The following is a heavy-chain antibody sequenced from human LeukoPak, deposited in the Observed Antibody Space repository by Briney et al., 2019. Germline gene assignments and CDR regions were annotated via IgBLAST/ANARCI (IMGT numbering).Heavy chain of an antibody. J-gene: IGHJ4*02. CDR1: GGSISSSSYY. D-gene: IGHD5-24*01. CDR2: IYYSGNT. Sequence: NSSETLSLTCTVSGGSISSSSYYWGWIRQPPGKGLEWIGSIYYSGNTYHNSSLKSRVTISVDTSKNQFSLKLSSVTAADTAVYYCARTPRDGFNSPYFDYWGQGTLVTVSS. CDR3: ARTPRDGFNSPYFDY. V-gene: IGHV4-39*01.